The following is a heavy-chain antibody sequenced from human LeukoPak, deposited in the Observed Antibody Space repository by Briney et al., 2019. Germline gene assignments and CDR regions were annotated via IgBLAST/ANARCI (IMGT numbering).Heavy chain of an antibody. CDR2: IYYSGST. Sequence: SETLSLTCTVSGGSISSYYWSWIRQPPGKGLDWIGYIYYSGSTNYNPSLKSRVTISVDTSKNQFSLKLSSVTAADTAMYYCARVSGYDWESFYDYWGQGSLVTVSS. J-gene: IGHJ4*02. CDR1: GGSISSYY. D-gene: IGHD5-12*01. CDR3: ARVSGYDWESFYDY. V-gene: IGHV4-59*01.